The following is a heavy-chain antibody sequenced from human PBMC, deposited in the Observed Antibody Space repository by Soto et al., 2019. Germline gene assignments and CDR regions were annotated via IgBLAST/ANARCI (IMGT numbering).Heavy chain of an antibody. CDR1: GFTDSPNL. Sequence: LRRSASGCGFTDSPNLIPCVRQAPGKGLEWVSAISGSGVSTHYADSGKGRFTISRDNSKNTLYLQMNSLRAEDTAVYYCGKGKASISVDWFDPSGQRTLVTVSS. D-gene: IGHD6-19*01. CDR2: ISGSGVST. J-gene: IGHJ5*02. CDR3: GKGKASISVDWFDP. V-gene: IGHV3-23*01.